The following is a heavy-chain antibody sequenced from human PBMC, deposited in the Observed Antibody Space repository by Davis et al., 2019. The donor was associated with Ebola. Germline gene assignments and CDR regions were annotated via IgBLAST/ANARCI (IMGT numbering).Heavy chain of an antibody. CDR1: GGTFSSYA. Sequence: AASVKVSCKASGGTFSSYAISWVRQAPGQGLEWMGRIIPILGIANYAQKFQGRVTITADKSTSTAYMELSSLRSEDTAVYYCARDRLTMVRGEYYYYGMDVWGQGTTVTVSS. CDR2: IIPILGIA. V-gene: IGHV1-69*04. CDR3: ARDRLTMVRGEYYYYGMDV. J-gene: IGHJ6*02. D-gene: IGHD3-10*01.